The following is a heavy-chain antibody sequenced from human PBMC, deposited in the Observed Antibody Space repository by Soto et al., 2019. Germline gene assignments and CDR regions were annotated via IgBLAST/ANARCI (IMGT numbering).Heavy chain of an antibody. CDR1: GDSVSSNSAI. J-gene: IGHJ5*02. Sequence: QVQLQQSGPGLVKPSQTLSLTCAISGDSVSSNSAIWNWIRQSPSRGLEWLGRTYYKSKWYTDYAVSVKSRITINPDTSKNQLSRQLTSVTPEDTAVYYCARVLAGVGAHGSWGQGTMVTVSS. V-gene: IGHV6-1*01. CDR2: TYYKSKWYT. CDR3: ARVLAGVGAHGS. D-gene: IGHD6-19*01.